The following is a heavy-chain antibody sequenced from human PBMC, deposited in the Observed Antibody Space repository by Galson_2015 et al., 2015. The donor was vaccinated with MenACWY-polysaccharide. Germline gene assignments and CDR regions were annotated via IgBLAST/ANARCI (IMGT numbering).Heavy chain of an antibody. CDR1: GYTFSSYD. CDR3: ARGRRDTAVAAPAAVLLDY. J-gene: IGHJ4*02. D-gene: IGHD5-18*01. CDR2: MNPNSGNT. V-gene: IGHV1-8*01. Sequence: SVKVSCKASGYTFSSYDINWVRQATGQRLEWMGWMNPNSGNTGYAQKFQGRVTMTRNNSISTAYMELSSLTSEDTAVYYCARGRRDTAVAAPAAVLLDYWGQGILVTVSS.